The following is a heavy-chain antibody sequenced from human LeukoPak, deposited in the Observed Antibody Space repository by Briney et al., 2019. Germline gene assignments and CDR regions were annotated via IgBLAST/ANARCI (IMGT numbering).Heavy chain of an antibody. CDR2: IYYTGTT. Sequence: SETLSLTCIVSGASISNSSHYWGWIRQPPGKGLEWIGNIYYTGTTYYAPSLKSRVTISIDTSKTQFSLKVSSVTAADTAVYYCARVVAVAGTFPDSWGQGTLVTVSS. CDR1: GASISNSSHY. J-gene: IGHJ4*02. CDR3: ARVVAVAGTFPDS. D-gene: IGHD6-19*01. V-gene: IGHV4-39*07.